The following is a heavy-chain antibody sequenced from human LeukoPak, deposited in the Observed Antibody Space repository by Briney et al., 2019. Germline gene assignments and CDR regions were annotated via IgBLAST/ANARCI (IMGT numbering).Heavy chain of an antibody. V-gene: IGHV3-9*01. CDR3: VKGRYYDSSGPFDY. Sequence: PGGSLRLSCAASGFTFDDYAMNWVRHAPGKGLEWVSGISWNSGSIGYADSVKGRFTISRDNAKNSLYLQMNSLRVEDTALYYCVKGRYYDSSGPFDYWGQGTLVTVSS. CDR2: ISWNSGSI. D-gene: IGHD3-22*01. CDR1: GFTFDDYA. J-gene: IGHJ4*02.